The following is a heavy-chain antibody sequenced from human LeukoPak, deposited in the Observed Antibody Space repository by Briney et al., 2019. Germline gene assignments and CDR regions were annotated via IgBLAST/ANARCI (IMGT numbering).Heavy chain of an antibody. J-gene: IGHJ6*03. CDR1: GGSVSSYY. CDR3: ARYYSSSWAGYYYYMDV. Sequence: PSETLSHTCTVSGGSVSSYYWSWIRQPPGKGLEWIGYIYYSGSTNYNPSLKSRVTISVDTSKNQFSLKLSSVTAADTAVYYCARYYSSSWAGYYYYMDVWGKGTTVTISS. D-gene: IGHD6-13*01. V-gene: IGHV4-59*02. CDR2: IYYSGST.